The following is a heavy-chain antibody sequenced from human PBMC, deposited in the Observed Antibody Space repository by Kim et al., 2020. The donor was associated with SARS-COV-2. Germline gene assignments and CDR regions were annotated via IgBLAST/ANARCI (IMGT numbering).Heavy chain of an antibody. CDR2: ISAYNGNT. J-gene: IGHJ6*02. D-gene: IGHD5-18*01. V-gene: IGHV1-18*01. Sequence: ASVKVSCKASGYTFTSYGISWVRQAPGQGLEWMGWISAYNGNTNYAQKLQGRVTMTTDTSTSTAYMELRSLRSDDTAVYYCARDQGYSYGSQYYYYGMDVWGQGTTVTVSS. CDR1: GYTFTSYG. CDR3: ARDQGYSYGSQYYYYGMDV.